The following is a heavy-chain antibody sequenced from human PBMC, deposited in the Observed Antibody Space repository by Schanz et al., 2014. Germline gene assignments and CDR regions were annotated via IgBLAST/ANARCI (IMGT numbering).Heavy chain of an antibody. CDR2: ISGSGGST. Sequence: VQLVESGGGVVQPGRSLRLSCAAYGFTLSSYAMHWVRQAPGKGLEWVSGISGSGGSTYYADSVKGRFTISRDNAKNSLYLQMNSLRAEDTAVYYCAREQIMAAAGLVDYWGHGTLVTVSS. CDR3: AREQIMAAAGLVDY. J-gene: IGHJ4*01. V-gene: IGHV3-23*04. D-gene: IGHD6-13*01. CDR1: GFTLSSYA.